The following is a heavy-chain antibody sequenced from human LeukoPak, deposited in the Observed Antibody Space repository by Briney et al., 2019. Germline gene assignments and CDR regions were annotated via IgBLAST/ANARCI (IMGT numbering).Heavy chain of an antibody. CDR1: GYTFTSYG. CDR3: AVGMIRGVTDAFDI. J-gene: IGHJ3*02. CDR2: ISAYNGNT. Sequence: ASVKVSCKASGYTFTSYGISWVRQAPGQGLEWMGWISAYNGNTNYAQKLQGRVTMTTDTSTSTAYMELRSLRSDDAAVYYCAVGMIRGVTDAFDIWGQGTMVTVSS. V-gene: IGHV1-18*01. D-gene: IGHD3-10*01.